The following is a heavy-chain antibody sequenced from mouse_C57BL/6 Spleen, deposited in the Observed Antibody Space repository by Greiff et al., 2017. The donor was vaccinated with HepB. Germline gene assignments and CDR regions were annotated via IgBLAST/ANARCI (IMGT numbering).Heavy chain of an antibody. V-gene: IGHV1-26*01. CDR3: ARGPLDGDY. CDR1: GYTFTDYY. CDR2: INPNNGGT. Sequence: VQLQQSGPELVKPGASVKISCKASGYTFTDYYMNWVKQSHGKSLEWIGDINPNNGGTSYNQKFKGKATLTVDKSSSTAYMELRSLTSEDSAVYYCARGPLDGDYWGQGTTLTVSS. J-gene: IGHJ2*01.